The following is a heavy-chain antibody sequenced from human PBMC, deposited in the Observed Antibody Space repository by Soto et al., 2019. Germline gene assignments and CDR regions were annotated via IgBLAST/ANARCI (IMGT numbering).Heavy chain of an antibody. D-gene: IGHD1-1*01. CDR1: GYTFTGYY. Sequence: ASVKVSCQASGYTFTGYYMHWVRQAPGQGLEWMGWINPNSGGTNYAQKFQGWVTMTRDTSISTAYMELSRLRSDDTAVYYCARPVSATGSDAFDIWGQGTMVTVSS. CDR2: INPNSGGT. V-gene: IGHV1-2*04. CDR3: ARPVSATGSDAFDI. J-gene: IGHJ3*02.